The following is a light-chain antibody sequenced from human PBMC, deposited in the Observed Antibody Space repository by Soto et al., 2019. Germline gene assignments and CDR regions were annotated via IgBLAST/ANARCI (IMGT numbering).Light chain of an antibody. J-gene: IGKJ4*01. V-gene: IGKV3-15*01. CDR2: DAY. CDR3: QHYKTWPLA. Sequence: EIVMTQSPATLSVSPGERVTLSCRASQGVGSTLAWYRQQPGQAPRLLIYDAYIRATGVPARFSGSGSGTEFTLTIGSLQSEDFAVYYCQHYKTWPLAFGGGTKVDIK. CDR1: QGVGST.